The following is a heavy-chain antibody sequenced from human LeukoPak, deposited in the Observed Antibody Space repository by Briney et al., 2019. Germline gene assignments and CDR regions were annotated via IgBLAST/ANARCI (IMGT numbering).Heavy chain of an antibody. J-gene: IGHJ4*02. V-gene: IGHV3-23*01. CDR2: IDYSGGSS. CDR1: RFTPSRYE. CDR3: ARNSGWYGVS. Sequence: RGSLRPSPTVSRFTPSRYEMSWIPPAPGEGQGWVSSIDYSGGSSYYADSVKGRFTISRDDSKNTLYLQLNSLRAEDTAVYYCARNSGWYGVSWGQGTLVSVSS. D-gene: IGHD6-19*01.